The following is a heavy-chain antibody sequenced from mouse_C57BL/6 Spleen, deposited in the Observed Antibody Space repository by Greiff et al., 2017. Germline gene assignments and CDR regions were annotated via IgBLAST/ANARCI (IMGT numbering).Heavy chain of an antibody. CDR3: TTGDYALFAY. Sequence: VQLQQSGAELVRPGASVTLSCTASGFNIQDDYMHWVKQRPEQGLEWIGWIDPETGDTEYASKFQGKATITADTSSNTAYLQLSSLTSEDTAVYYCTTGDYALFAYWGQGTLVTVSA. CDR2: IDPETGDT. J-gene: IGHJ3*01. D-gene: IGHD2-4*01. V-gene: IGHV14-4*01. CDR1: GFNIQDDY.